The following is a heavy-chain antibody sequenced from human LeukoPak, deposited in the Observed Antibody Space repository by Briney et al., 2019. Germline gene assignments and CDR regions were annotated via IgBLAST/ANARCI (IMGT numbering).Heavy chain of an antibody. D-gene: IGHD1-26*01. CDR1: GFIFSDYG. V-gene: IGHV3-30*02. CDR3: GKHDSASDY. CDR2: IRSDGSGE. J-gene: IGHJ4*02. Sequence: GGSLRLSCVASGFIFSDYGMHWVRQAPGKGLERVAFIRSDGSGEYYTGSVKGRFTISRDNSKNTLYVQMNSLRLEDTAVYYCGKHDSASDYWGQGTMVTVSS.